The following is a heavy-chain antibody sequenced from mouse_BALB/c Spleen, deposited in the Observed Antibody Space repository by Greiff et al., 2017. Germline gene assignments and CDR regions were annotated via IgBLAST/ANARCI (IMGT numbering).Heavy chain of an antibody. V-gene: IGHV3-2*02. CDR3: ARLDYYGSSSYAMDY. D-gene: IGHD1-1*01. J-gene: IGHJ4*01. Sequence: EVQLQESGPGLVKPSQSLSLTCTVTGYSITSDYAWNWIRQFPGNKLEWMGYISYSGSTSYNPSLKSRISITRDTSKNQFFLQLNSVTTEDTATYYCARLDYYGSSSYAMDYWGQGTSVTVSS. CDR2: ISYSGST. CDR1: GYSITSDYA.